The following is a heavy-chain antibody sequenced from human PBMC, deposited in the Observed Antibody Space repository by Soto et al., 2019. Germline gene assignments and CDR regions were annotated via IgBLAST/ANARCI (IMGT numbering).Heavy chain of an antibody. CDR2: IYFSGAT. CDR3: ARSRGSYYGY. CDR1: GGSVNSGDYF. J-gene: IGHJ4*02. D-gene: IGHD1-26*01. V-gene: IGHV4-30-4*01. Sequence: QVQLQESGPGLVKPSQTLSLTCTVSGGSVNSGDYFWTWIHQPPGKGLEWIGYIYFSGATFYNPSLKGRVTISLDTSKNQFSLEVSSVTAADTAVYYCARSRGSYYGYWGQGTLVTVSS.